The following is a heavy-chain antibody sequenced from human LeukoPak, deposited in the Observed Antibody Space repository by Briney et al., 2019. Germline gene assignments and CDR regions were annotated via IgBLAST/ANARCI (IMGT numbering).Heavy chain of an antibody. CDR2: VNPSTGST. J-gene: IGHJ3*02. CDR3: ARAQDSSGVDAFDI. D-gene: IGHD3-22*01. CDR1: GYTFTTYY. Sequence: GASVKVSCKESGYTFTTYYMHWVRQAPGQGLEWMGIVNPSTGSTSYEHKFQGRVTLTRDTSTSTIYMELRSLRSEDTAVYYCARAQDSSGVDAFDIWGQGTMVTVSS. V-gene: IGHV1-46*01.